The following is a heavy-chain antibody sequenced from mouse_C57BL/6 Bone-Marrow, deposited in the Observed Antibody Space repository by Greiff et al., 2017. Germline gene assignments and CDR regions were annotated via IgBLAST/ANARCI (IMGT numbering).Heavy chain of an antibody. J-gene: IGHJ2*01. V-gene: IGHV5-9-1*02. CDR2: ISSGGDYI. CDR1: GFTFSSYA. Sequence: EVKLEESGEGLVKPGGSLKLSCAASGFTFSSYAMSWVRQTPEKRLEWVAYISSGGDYIYYADTVKGRFTISRDNARNTLYLQMSSLKSEDTAMYYCTRAIDSSGYVEFDYWGEGTTLTVSS. CDR3: TRAIDSSGYVEFDY. D-gene: IGHD3-2*02.